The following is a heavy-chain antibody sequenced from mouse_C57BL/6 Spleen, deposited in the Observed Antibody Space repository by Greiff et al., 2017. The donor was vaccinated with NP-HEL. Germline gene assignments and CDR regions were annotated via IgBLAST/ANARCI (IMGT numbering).Heavy chain of an antibody. J-gene: IGHJ2*01. CDR2: ISSGSSTI. V-gene: IGHV5-17*01. CDR3: ARDLDYYGSSFFDD. CDR1: GFTFSDYG. D-gene: IGHD1-1*01. Sequence: EVKLVESGGGLVKPGGSLKLSCAASGFTFSDYGLHWVRQAPEKGLEWVAYISSGSSTIYYADTVKGRFTISRDNATNTLFLQLTRLRSEDTAMYYCARDLDYYGSSFFDDWGQGTTLTVSS.